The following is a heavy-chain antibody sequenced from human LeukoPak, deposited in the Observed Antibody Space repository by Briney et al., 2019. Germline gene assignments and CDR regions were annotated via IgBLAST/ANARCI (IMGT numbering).Heavy chain of an antibody. Sequence: GGSLRLSCAASGFTFSSYSMNWVRQAPGKGLEWVSSISSSSSYIYHADSVKGRFTISRDNAKNSLYLQMNSLRAEDTAVYYCARANDFWSGYYQTYYYGMDVWGQGTTVTVSS. CDR3: ARANDFWSGYYQTYYYGMDV. V-gene: IGHV3-21*01. CDR1: GFTFSSYS. J-gene: IGHJ6*02. D-gene: IGHD3-3*01. CDR2: ISSSSSYI.